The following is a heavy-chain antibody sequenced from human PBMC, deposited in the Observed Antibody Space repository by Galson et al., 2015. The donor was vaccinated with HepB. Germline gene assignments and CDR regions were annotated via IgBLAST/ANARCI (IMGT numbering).Heavy chain of an antibody. CDR3: ARQGGTITPIDY. J-gene: IGHJ4*02. CDR2: IYPADSDT. D-gene: IGHD3-10*01. Sequence: QSGAEVKKPGESLKISCKASGYTFTSYWIGWVRQMPGKGLEWMGIIYPADSDTKYSPSFEGQVTISADKSTSTAYLQWSSLKASDTAMYYCARQGGTITPIDYWGQGTLVTVSS. CDR1: GYTFTSYW. V-gene: IGHV5-51*01.